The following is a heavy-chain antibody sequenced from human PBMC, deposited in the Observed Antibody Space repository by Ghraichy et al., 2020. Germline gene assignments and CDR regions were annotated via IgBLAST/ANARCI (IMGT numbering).Heavy chain of an antibody. D-gene: IGHD6-19*01. J-gene: IGHJ5*02. CDR1: GGSISSYY. CDR3: ARQGDGSGWYDAVGGFDP. Sequence: SETLSLTCTVSGGSISSYYWSWIRQPPGKGLEWIGYIYTSGSTNYNPSLKSRVTISVDTSKNQFSLKLSSVTAADTAVYYCARQGDGSGWYDAVGGFDPWGQGTLVTVSS. V-gene: IGHV4-4*09. CDR2: IYTSGST.